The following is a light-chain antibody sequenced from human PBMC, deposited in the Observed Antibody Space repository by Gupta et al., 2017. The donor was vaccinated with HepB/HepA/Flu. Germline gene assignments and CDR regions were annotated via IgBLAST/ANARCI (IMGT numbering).Light chain of an antibody. Sequence: IQMTQSPSSLSASVGDRVTITCRASQGIRNDLGWYQQKPGKAPKRLIYAASSLQSGVRLRCSGSGSGTEFTLRIRILHPEDFATYYCQQHYGDPWTFGQWTKVEIK. CDR3: QQHYGDPWT. V-gene: IGKV1-17*01. J-gene: IGKJ1*01. CDR2: AAS. CDR1: QGIRND.